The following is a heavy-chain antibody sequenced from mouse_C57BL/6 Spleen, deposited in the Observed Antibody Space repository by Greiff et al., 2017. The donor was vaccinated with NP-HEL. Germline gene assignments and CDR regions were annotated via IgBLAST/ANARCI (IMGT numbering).Heavy chain of an antibody. V-gene: IGHV1-81*01. J-gene: IGHJ4*01. CDR2: IYTRSGNT. CDR3: ARGQLPGYDYDSYAMDY. D-gene: IGHD2-4*01. CDR1: GYTFTSYG. Sequence: VQLQESGAELARPGASVKLSCKASGYTFTSYGISWVKQRTGQGLEWIGEIYTRSGNTYYNEKFKGKATLTADKSSSTAYMELRSLTSEESAVYLCARGQLPGYDYDSYAMDYWGQGTSVTVAS.